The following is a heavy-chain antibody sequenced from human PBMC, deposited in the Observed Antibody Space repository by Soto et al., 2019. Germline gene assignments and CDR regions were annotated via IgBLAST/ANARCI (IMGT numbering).Heavy chain of an antibody. CDR2: ISSTSLYT. J-gene: IGHJ5*02. D-gene: IGHD1-26*01. CDR3: AKVRPPYGSNWFDP. Sequence: QVQLVESGGGLVKPGGSLRLSCAASGFRFSDHYMSWIRQAPGKGLEWVSYISSTSLYTNHADSVKGRFTISRDNAKNSLYLQMNSLRAEDTAVYYCAKVRPPYGSNWFDPWGQGTLVTVSS. V-gene: IGHV3-11*06. CDR1: GFRFSDHY.